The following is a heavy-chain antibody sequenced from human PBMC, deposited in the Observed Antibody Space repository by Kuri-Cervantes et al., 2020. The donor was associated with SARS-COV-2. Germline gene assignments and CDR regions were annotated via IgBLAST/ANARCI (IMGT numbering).Heavy chain of an antibody. CDR3: AKDLAVTTYFDH. D-gene: IGHD4-17*01. CDR1: GFAFRDYT. J-gene: IGHJ4*02. Sequence: GGSLRLSCAASGFAFRDYTMNWARQAPGKGLEWVSGINDSGGRTDYADSVKGRFTISRDNSKNTLYLQMNSLRAEDTAVYYCAKDLAVTTYFDHWGQGILVTVSS. V-gene: IGHV3-23*01. CDR2: INDSGGRT.